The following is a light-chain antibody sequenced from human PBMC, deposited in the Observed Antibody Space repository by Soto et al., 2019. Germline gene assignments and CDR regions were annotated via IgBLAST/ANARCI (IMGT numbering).Light chain of an antibody. V-gene: IGLV2-14*01. Sequence: QSALTQPASGSGSPGQSITISCTGTSSDVGAYTYVSWYQQHPGKAPKLMIYEVSNRPSGVSNRFSGSKSGNTASLTISGLQAEDEADYYCSSHTATSSLVFGGGTKVTVL. CDR1: SSDVGAYTY. CDR2: EVS. J-gene: IGLJ2*01. CDR3: SSHTATSSLV.